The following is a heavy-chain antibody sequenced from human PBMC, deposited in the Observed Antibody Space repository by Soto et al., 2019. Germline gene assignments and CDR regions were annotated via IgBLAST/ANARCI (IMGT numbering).Heavy chain of an antibody. CDR2: LDPEDGET. CDR3: AILGTGWRGSPFDY. D-gene: IGHD1-1*01. J-gene: IGHJ4*02. Sequence: QVQVVQSGAEVKKPGASVKVSCKVSGYTLNDLSIHWVRQATGKGLEWMGGLDPEDGETIYAQKFQGRVTMTEDTSRDKANMELSSLESNNTAFYYCAILGTGWRGSPFDYWGKGTLVTVYS. V-gene: IGHV1-24*01. CDR1: GYTLNDLS.